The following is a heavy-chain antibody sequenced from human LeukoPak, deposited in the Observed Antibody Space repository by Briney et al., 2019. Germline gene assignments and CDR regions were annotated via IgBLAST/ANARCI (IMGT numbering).Heavy chain of an antibody. V-gene: IGHV1-18*01. CDR1: GYTFTSYG. Sequence: GASVKVSCKASGYTFTSYGISWVRQAPGQGLEWMGWISAYNGNTNYAQKLQGRVTMTTDTSTSTAYMELRSLRSDDTAVYYCARDMTPYSSSWYLWGSTPGFLGYWGQGTLVTVSS. J-gene: IGHJ4*02. D-gene: IGHD6-13*01. CDR2: ISAYNGNT. CDR3: ARDMTPYSSSWYLWGSTPGFLGY.